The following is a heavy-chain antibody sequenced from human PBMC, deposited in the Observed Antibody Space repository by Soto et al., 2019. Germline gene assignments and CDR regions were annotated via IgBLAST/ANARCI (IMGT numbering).Heavy chain of an antibody. D-gene: IGHD3-3*01. J-gene: IGHJ4*02. CDR1: GGSISSSNW. Sequence: LRRPLSLTCSVSGGSISSSNWWSWVRQPPGKGLEWIGEIYHSGSTSYNPSLKSRVTISVDKSKNQFSLKLSSVTAADTAVYYCASGVPSNRPNYGFRFYYFDYWGQGTLVTVYS. V-gene: IGHV4-4*02. CDR3: ASGVPSNRPNYGFRFYYFDY. CDR2: IYHSGST.